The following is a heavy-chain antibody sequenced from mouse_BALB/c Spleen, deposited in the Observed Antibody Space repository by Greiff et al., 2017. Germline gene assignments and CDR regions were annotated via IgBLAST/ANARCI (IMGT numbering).Heavy chain of an antibody. Sequence: QVQLKESGPELVRPGVSVKISCKGSSYTFTDYAMHWVKQSHAKSLEWIGVISTYYGNTNYNQKFKGKATMTVDKSSSTAYMELARLTSEDSAVYYCASGGLRRDYFDYWGQGTTLTVSS. J-gene: IGHJ2*01. CDR3: ASGGLRRDYFDY. CDR1: SYTFTDYA. V-gene: IGHV1-67*01. CDR2: ISTYYGNT. D-gene: IGHD2-4*01.